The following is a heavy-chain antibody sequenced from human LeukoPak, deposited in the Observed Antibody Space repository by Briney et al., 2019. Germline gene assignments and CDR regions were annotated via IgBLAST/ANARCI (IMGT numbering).Heavy chain of an antibody. Sequence: GGPLRLSCAASGFTFSSYSMNWVRQAPGKGLEWVSYISSSSSTIYYADSVKGRFTISRDNAKNSLYLQMNSLRAEDTAVYYCAREEEVDTAMYDYWGQGTLVTVSS. D-gene: IGHD5-18*01. CDR3: AREEEVDTAMYDY. CDR1: GFTFSSYS. J-gene: IGHJ4*02. CDR2: ISSSSSTI. V-gene: IGHV3-48*04.